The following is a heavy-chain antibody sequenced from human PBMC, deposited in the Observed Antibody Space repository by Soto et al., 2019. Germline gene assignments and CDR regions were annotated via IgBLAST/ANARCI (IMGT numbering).Heavy chain of an antibody. CDR3: AREDYGDPFDY. J-gene: IGHJ4*02. D-gene: IGHD4-17*01. CDR2: ISSSGSYT. Sequence: GGSLRLSCAASGFTFSDYYMSWIRQAPGKGLEWVSYISSSGSYTNYADSVKGRFTISRDNAKNSLYLQMNSLRAEDTAVYYCAREDYGDPFDYWGQGTLVTVSS. CDR1: GFTFSDYY. V-gene: IGHV3-11*06.